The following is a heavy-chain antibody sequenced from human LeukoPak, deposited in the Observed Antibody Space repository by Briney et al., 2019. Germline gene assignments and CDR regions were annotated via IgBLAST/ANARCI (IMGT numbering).Heavy chain of an antibody. CDR3: ATSTTTSRSFDH. V-gene: IGHV1-2*02. Sequence: GASVKVSCKASGYTFTGYFMHWVRQAPGQGREWMGWINPNSGDTKNAQSFQGSVTMTRDTSITTPYMELSRLRVVDTAVYICATSTTTSRSFDHWGQGTLVTVSS. CDR1: GYTFTGYF. D-gene: IGHD6-6*01. CDR2: INPNSGDT. J-gene: IGHJ4*02.